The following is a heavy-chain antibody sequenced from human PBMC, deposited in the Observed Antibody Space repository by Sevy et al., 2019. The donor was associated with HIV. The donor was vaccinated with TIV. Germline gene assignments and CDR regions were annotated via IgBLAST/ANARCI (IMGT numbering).Heavy chain of an antibody. CDR2: ITPDDT. Sequence: GGSLRLSCSTSGFTFSTYTLTWVRQAPGKGLEWVSSITPDDTHYADSVRGRFSVSRDNSKNTLYLQMDSRTVDDTAVYYCAGDGQTWRGPWYGTSGADRWGQGTLVTVSS. CDR3: AGDGQTWRGPWYGTSGADR. J-gene: IGHJ5*02. D-gene: IGHD1-1*01. V-gene: IGHV3-23*01. CDR1: GFTFSTYT.